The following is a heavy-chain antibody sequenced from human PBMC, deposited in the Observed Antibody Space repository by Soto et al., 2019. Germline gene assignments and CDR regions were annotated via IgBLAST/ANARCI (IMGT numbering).Heavy chain of an antibody. D-gene: IGHD1-26*01. CDR2: IYYSGST. Sequence: ETLSLTCTVSGGSISSSSYYWGWIRQPPGKGLEWIGSIYYSGSTYYNPSLKSRVTISVDTSKNQFSLKLSSVTAADTAVYYCARHVGLRYSGSYDPGDAFDIWGQGTMVTVSS. J-gene: IGHJ3*02. V-gene: IGHV4-39*01. CDR1: GGSISSSSYY. CDR3: ARHVGLRYSGSYDPGDAFDI.